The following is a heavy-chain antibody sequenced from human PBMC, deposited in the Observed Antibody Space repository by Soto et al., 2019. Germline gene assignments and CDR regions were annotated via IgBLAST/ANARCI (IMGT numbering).Heavy chain of an antibody. CDR3: ARGIVDIVATPLPYYCDY. CDR2: IYYSGST. J-gene: IGHJ4*02. V-gene: IGHV4-31*03. Sequence: QVQLQESGPGLVKPSQTLSLTCTVSGGSISSGGYYWNWMRQHPGKVLEWIGYIYYSGSTYYNPSLKSRVTISVDPSRNQFSLKLSSVTAADTAVYYCARGIVDIVATPLPYYCDYWGQGALVTVSS. D-gene: IGHD5-12*01. CDR1: GGSISSGGYY.